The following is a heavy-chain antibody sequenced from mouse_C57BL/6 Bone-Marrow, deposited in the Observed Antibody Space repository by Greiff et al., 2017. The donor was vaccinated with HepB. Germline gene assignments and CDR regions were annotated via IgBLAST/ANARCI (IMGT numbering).Heavy chain of an antibody. Sequence: VQLQQSDAELVKPGASVKISCKVSGYTFTDHTIHWMKQRPEQGLEWIGYIYPRDGSTKYNEKFKGKATLTADKSSSTAYMQLNSLTSEASAVYFCASREGDLLGFAYWGQGTLVTVSA. CDR2: IYPRDGST. CDR3: ASREGDLLGFAY. CDR1: GYTFTDHT. J-gene: IGHJ3*01. V-gene: IGHV1-78*01.